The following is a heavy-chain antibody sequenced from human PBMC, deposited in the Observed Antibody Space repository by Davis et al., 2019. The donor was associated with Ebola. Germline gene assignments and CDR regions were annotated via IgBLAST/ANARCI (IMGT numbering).Heavy chain of an antibody. CDR1: GGTFSSYA. Sequence: AASVKVSCKASGGTFSSYAISWVRQAPGQGLEWMGIINPSGGSTSYAQKFQGRVTMTRDTSASTAYMELSSLRSEDTAVYYCARGPSGYGDYGEYYFDYWGQGTLVTVSS. CDR2: INPSGGST. V-gene: IGHV1-46*01. CDR3: ARGPSGYGDYGEYYFDY. J-gene: IGHJ4*02. D-gene: IGHD4-17*01.